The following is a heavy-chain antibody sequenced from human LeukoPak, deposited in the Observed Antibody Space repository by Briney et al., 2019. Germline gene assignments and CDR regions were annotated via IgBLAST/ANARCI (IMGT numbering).Heavy chain of an antibody. D-gene: IGHD4-17*01. CDR1: GFTFSNYP. CDR3: AKGNTVTPDY. J-gene: IGHJ4*02. Sequence: PGGSLRLSCAASGFTFSNYPMNWVRQAPGKGLEWVSAITTDGRRTYNADSVKGRFTISRDNSKNTLYLQMNSLRAEDTAVYYCAKGNTVTPDYWGQGTLVTVSS. V-gene: IGHV3-23*01. CDR2: ITTDGRRT.